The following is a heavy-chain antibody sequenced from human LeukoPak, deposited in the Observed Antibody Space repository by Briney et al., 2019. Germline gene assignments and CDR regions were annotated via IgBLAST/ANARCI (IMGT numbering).Heavy chain of an antibody. V-gene: IGHV1-2*02. CDR3: ARETAGIAAAGQYYYYYYMDV. CDR1: GYTFTSYA. J-gene: IGHJ6*03. Sequence: GASVKVSCKASGYTFTSYAMNWVRQAPGQGLEWMGWINPNSGGTNYAQKFQGRVTMTRDTSISTAYMELSRLRSDDTAVYYCARETAGIAAAGQYYYYYYMDVWGKGTTVTVSS. CDR2: INPNSGGT. D-gene: IGHD6-13*01.